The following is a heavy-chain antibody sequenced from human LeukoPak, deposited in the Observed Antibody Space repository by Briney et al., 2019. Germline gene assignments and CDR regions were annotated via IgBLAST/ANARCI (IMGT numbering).Heavy chain of an antibody. CDR1: GFSFSNYG. V-gene: IGHV3-30*18. CDR3: VKGYCDFDY. D-gene: IGHD3-3*01. Sequence: GGSLRLSCAASGFSFSNYGMHWVRQAPGKGLEWLSVIRYGGSMEYYADSVKGRFTISRDNSKIPLYLQMNSLRAEDTAVYYCVKGYCDFDYWGQRTLVTVS. J-gene: IGHJ4*02. CDR2: IRYGGSME.